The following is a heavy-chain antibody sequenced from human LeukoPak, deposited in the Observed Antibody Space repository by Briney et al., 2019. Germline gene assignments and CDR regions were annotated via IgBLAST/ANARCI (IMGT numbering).Heavy chain of an antibody. J-gene: IGHJ4*02. CDR3: ARDDTGISAVGVY. V-gene: IGHV4-4*07. CDR2: FYTSGST. D-gene: IGHD6-13*01. CDR1: GGSISGFY. Sequence: SETLSLTCSVSGGSISGFYSSWIRQPAGKGLEWIGRFYTSGSTDYNPSLKSRVTMSVDASKNKFFLKLSSVTAADTAMYYCARDDTGISAVGVYWGQGTLVTVSS.